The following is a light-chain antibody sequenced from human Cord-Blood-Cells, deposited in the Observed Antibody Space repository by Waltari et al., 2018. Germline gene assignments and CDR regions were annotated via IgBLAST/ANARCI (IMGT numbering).Light chain of an antibody. CDR3: QQSYSTPP. V-gene: IGKV1-39*01. J-gene: IGKJ3*01. Sequence: DIQMTQSPSSLSASVGDRVTITCRASQSISSYLNWYQQKPGKAPKLLIYAASSLQSGVPTRISCSGSGTDFTLTISSLQPEVFATYYCQQSYSTPPFGPGTKVDIK. CDR2: AAS. CDR1: QSISSY.